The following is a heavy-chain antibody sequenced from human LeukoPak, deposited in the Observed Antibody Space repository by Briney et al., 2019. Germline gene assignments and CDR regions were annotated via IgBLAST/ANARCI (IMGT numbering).Heavy chain of an antibody. V-gene: IGHV4-38-2*02. D-gene: IGHD5-18*01. CDR2: IYHSGST. CDR3: AREDTPMGTLDY. CDR1: GYSISSGYY. Sequence: SETLSLTCTVSGYSISSGYYWGWIRQPPGKGLEWIGSIYHSGSTYYNPSLKSRVTISVDTSKNQFSLKLSSVTAADTAIYYCAREDTPMGTLDYWGQGTLVTVSS. J-gene: IGHJ4*02.